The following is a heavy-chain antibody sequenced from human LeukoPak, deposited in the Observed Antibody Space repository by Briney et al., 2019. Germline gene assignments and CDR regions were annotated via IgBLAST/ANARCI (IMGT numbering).Heavy chain of an antibody. CDR2: IFYSGSA. Sequence: SETLSLTCTVSGGSIIDFYWTWIRQPPGKGLEWIGYIFYSGSANSNPSLESRVTISVDTSKNQFSLKLSSVTAADTAAYYCARLRSGSTPPPPHYYYGLDVWGQGTTVIVSS. CDR1: GGSIIDFY. J-gene: IGHJ6*02. D-gene: IGHD1-26*01. CDR3: ARLRSGSTPPPPHYYYGLDV. V-gene: IGHV4-59*01.